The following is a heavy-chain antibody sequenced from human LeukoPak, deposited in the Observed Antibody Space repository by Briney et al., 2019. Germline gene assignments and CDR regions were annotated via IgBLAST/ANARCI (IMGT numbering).Heavy chain of an antibody. CDR2: IYTSGST. CDR1: GGSISSGSYY. V-gene: IGHV4-61*02. J-gene: IGHJ4*02. D-gene: IGHD3-10*01. CDR3: ARVSIYGRSYLDY. Sequence: SETLSLTCTVSGGSISSGSYYWSWIRQPAGKGLEWIGRIYTSGSTNYNPSLKSRVTISVDTSKNQFSLHLSSVTVADTAMYYCARVSIYGRSYLDYWGQGTLVTVSS.